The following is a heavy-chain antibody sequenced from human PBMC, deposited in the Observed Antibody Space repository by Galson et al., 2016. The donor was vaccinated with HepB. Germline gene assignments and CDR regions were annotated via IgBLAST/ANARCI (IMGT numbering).Heavy chain of an antibody. J-gene: IGHJ4*02. CDR2: ILYDGE. CDR1: DFTFSTYA. CDR3: ARGSAPMTDYYLDY. V-gene: IGHV3-30*04. Sequence: SLRLSCAASDFTFSTYAMHWVRQAPGKGLEWVAAILYDGEYYADSVRGRFTISRDNSKNTLYLQMNSLRAGDTAVYYCARGSAPMTDYYLDYWGQGTLVTVSS.